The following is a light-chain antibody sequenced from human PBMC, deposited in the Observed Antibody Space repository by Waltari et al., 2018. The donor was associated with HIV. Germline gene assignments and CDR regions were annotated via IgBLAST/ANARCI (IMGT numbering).Light chain of an antibody. CDR1: SGGIASNY. V-gene: IGLV6-57*03. Sequence: FMLTQPHSVSESPGKPVTISCTRNSGGIASNYVQWYQQRPGSAPTTVIYEHNQRPSGVSDRFSGSIDTSSNSASLTISGLKTEDEADYYCQSYDNNNVIFGGETKLTVL. CDR2: EHN. J-gene: IGLJ2*01. CDR3: QSYDNNNVI.